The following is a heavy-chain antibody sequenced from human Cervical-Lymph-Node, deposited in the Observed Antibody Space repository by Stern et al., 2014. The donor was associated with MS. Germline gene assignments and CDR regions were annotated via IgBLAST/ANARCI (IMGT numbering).Heavy chain of an antibody. J-gene: IGHJ4*02. CDR3: ARHQLGYGYAYLRY. V-gene: IGHV4-39*01. CDR1: GDSLSSSTFY. D-gene: IGHD5-18*01. CDR2: VYYSGNT. Sequence: QLQLQESGPGLVKPSDTLSLTCSVSGDSLSSSTFYWGWIRQPPGKGPEWIGSVYYSGNTYYHPSLKSRVTISVDTSKTQFSLRLPSVTAADTAVYYCARHQLGYGYAYLRYWGQGTLVTVSS.